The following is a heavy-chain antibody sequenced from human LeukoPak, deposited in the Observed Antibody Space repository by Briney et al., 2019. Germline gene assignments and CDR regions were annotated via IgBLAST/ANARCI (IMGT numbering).Heavy chain of an antibody. V-gene: IGHV3-9*01. CDR3: AKGSGCSSNSRFDP. CDR2: ISWNSGSI. CDR1: GFTLDDYA. Sequence: PGRSLRLSCATSGFTLDDYAMHWVRQAPGKGLEWVSGISWNSGSIGYADSVKGRFTISRDSAKNSLYLQMNSLRAEDTAFYYCAKGSGCSSNSRFDPWGQGTLVTVSS. J-gene: IGHJ5*02. D-gene: IGHD6-13*01.